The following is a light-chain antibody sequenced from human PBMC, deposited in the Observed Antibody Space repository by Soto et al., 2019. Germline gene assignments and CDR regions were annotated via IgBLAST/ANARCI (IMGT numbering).Light chain of an antibody. CDR3: QKCDYLPI. J-gene: IGKJ3*01. CDR2: DAS. V-gene: IGKV1-33*01. Sequence: DIQMTQSPSSLSASVGDRVTITCQASHDITSYLNWYQHQPGKAPKLLIYDASILQAGVPSRFRGSGSGTHFTFTISSLQPEDVATYYCQKCDYLPIFGPGTTVDFK. CDR1: HDITSY.